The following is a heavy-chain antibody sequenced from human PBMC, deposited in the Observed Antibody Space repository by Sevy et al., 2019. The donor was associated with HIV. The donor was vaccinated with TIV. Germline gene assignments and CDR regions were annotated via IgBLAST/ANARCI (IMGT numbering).Heavy chain of an antibody. J-gene: IGHJ4*02. CDR2: IYPDDSDT. CDR1: GYSFTSHW. V-gene: IGHV5-51*01. CDR3: ATSRSGYFDSSGYYIY. D-gene: IGHD3-22*01. Sequence: GESLKISGKGSGYSFTSHWLGWVRHMPGKGLEWMGIIYPDDSDTKYSPSFQGQVTFSADKSISTAYLQWSSLKASDTAMYYCATSRSGYFDSSGYYIYWGQGTLVTVSS.